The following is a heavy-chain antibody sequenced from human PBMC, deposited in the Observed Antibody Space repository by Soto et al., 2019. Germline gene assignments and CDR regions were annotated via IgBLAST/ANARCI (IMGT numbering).Heavy chain of an antibody. CDR1: GYTFTHYG. CDR2: ISAYNGNT. D-gene: IGHD2-15*01. J-gene: IGHJ4*02. V-gene: IGHV1-18*04. CDR3: ARDVPGSGVPFWDY. Sequence: QIQLVQSGAEMKKPGASVKVSCKPSGYTFTHYGVSWLRQAPGQGLEWMGWISAYNGNTDYAHKFQGRGALTTDTSTSTAYRELRGLSPDDTAVYYCARDVPGSGVPFWDYWGQGTLVTVSS.